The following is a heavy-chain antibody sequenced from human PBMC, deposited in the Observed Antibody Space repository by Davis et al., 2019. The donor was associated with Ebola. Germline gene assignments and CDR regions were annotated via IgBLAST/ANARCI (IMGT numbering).Heavy chain of an antibody. CDR1: GFSLSNARMG. CDR2: IFSNDEK. V-gene: IGHV2-26*01. D-gene: IGHD1-1*01. J-gene: IGHJ6*02. Sequence: SGPTLVKPPETLTLTCTVSGFSLSNARMGVSWIRQPPGKALEWLAHIFSNDEKSYSTSLKSRLTISKDTSKSQVVLTMTNMDPVDTATYYCARIQLELTYYYYYGMDVWGQGTTVTVSS. CDR3: ARIQLELTYYYYYGMDV.